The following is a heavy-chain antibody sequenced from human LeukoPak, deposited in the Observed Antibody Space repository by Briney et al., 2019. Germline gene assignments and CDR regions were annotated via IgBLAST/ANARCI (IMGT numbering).Heavy chain of an antibody. D-gene: IGHD3-10*01. CDR1: GFTFSSYA. V-gene: IGHV3-23*01. Sequence: GGSLRLSCAASGFTFSSYAMSWVRQAPGKGLEWVSAISGSGGSTYYADSVKGRFTISRDNSKNTLYLQMNSPRAEDTAVYYCAKTRGSGSQYYSDYWGQGTLVTVSS. CDR2: ISGSGGST. J-gene: IGHJ4*02. CDR3: AKTRGSGSQYYSDY.